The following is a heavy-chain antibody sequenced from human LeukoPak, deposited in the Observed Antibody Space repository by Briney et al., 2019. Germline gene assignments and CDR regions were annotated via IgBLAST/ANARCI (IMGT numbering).Heavy chain of an antibody. V-gene: IGHV3-33*01. CDR1: GFTFSSYG. D-gene: IGHD3-22*01. Sequence: SGRSLRLSCAASGFTFSSYGMHWVRQAPGKGLEWVAVIWYDGSNKYYADSVKGRFTISRDNSKNTLYLQMNSLRAEDTAVYYCARDLSVWSSPTGPAGPRYYDSSGRYYYYYGMDVWGQGTTVTVSS. CDR2: IWYDGSNK. CDR3: ARDLSVWSSPTGPAGPRYYDSSGRYYYYYGMDV. J-gene: IGHJ6*02.